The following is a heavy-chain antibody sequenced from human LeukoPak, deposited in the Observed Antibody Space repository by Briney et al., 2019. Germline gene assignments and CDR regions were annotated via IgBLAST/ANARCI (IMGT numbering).Heavy chain of an antibody. J-gene: IGHJ4*02. D-gene: IGHD2-15*01. CDR1: GFTVSSNY. CDR3: AKGSYGGYCSGGSCYQIDY. V-gene: IGHV3-53*01. Sequence: GGSLRLSCAASGFTVSSNYMSWVRQAPGKGLEWVSVIYSGGSTYYADSVKGRFTISRDNSKNTLYLQMNSRRAEDTAAYYCAKGSYGGYCSGGSCYQIDYWGQGTLVTVSS. CDR2: IYSGGST.